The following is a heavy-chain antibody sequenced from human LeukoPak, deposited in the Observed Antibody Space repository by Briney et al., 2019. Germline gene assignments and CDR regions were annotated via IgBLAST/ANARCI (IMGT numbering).Heavy chain of an antibody. CDR3: ARLEVKSDDYGDQVDY. V-gene: IGHV5-10-1*01. D-gene: IGHD4-17*01. CDR1: GYTFTNYW. CDR2: IDPSDSYT. Sequence: PGGSLRLSCKGFGYTFTNYWISWVRQMPGKGLEWMGRIDPSDSYTNYSPSFQGHVTISADKSISTAYLQWSSLEASDTAMYYCARLEVKSDDYGDQVDYWGQGTLVTVSS. J-gene: IGHJ4*02.